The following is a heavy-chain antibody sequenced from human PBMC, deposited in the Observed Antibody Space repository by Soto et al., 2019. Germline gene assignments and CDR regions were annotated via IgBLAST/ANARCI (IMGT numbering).Heavy chain of an antibody. V-gene: IGHV4-4*02. CDR2: ISHSGST. D-gene: IGHD4-17*01. Sequence: QVQLQESGPGLVKPSGTLSLTCAVSGGSISGGKWWSWVRQPPGKGLEWIGEISHSGSTGYNPSLKSRVPLSVDTSKNQFSLKVNSVTAADTAVYYCTRNGDWNFDYWGQGALVTVSS. CDR1: GGSISGGKW. J-gene: IGHJ4*02. CDR3: TRNGDWNFDY.